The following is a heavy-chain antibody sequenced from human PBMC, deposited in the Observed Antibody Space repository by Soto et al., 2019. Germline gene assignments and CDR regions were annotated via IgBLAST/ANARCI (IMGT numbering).Heavy chain of an antibody. J-gene: IGHJ6*02. CDR1: GYSFTSYW. CDR2: IDPSDSYT. CDR3: ARLGAGELTCYYYYGMDV. V-gene: IGHV5-10-1*01. D-gene: IGHD1-7*01. Sequence: GESLKISCKGSGYSFTSYWISWVRQMPGKGLEWMGRIDPSDSYTTYSPSFQGHVTISADKSISTAYLQWSSLKASDTAMYYCARLGAGELTCYYYYGMDVWGQGTTVTVSS.